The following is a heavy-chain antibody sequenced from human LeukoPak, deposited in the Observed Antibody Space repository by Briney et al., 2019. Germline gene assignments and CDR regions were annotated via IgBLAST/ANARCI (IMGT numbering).Heavy chain of an antibody. Sequence: PGGSLRLSCAGSGFTFSSYWMHWVRQALGKGLVWVSRINTDGSSTSYADSVKGRFTISRDNAKNTLYLQMNSLRAEDTAVYYCARDLVTTLGTPDYWGPRTLVTVSS. D-gene: IGHD3-10*02. CDR2: INTDGSST. V-gene: IGHV3-74*01. J-gene: IGHJ4*02. CDR3: ARDLVTTLGTPDY. CDR1: GFTFSSYW.